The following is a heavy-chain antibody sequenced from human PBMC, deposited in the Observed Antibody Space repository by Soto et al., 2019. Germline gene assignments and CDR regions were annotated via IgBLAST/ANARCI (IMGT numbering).Heavy chain of an antibody. CDR1: GYTFTSYG. D-gene: IGHD3-10*01. V-gene: IGHV1-18*01. CDR3: ARTSRSRLWFGQFTLENWFDP. J-gene: IGHJ5*02. CDR2: ISAYNGNT. Sequence: ASVKLSCKASGYTFTSYGISWVRQAPGQGLEWMGWISAYNGNTNYAQKLQGRVTMTTDTSTSTAYMELRSLRPDDTAVYYCARTSRSRLWFGQFTLENWFDPWGQGTLVTVSS.